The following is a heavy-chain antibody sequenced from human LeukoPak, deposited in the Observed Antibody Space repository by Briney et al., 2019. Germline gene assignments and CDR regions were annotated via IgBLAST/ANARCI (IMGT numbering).Heavy chain of an antibody. D-gene: IGHD2-15*01. J-gene: IGHJ4*02. Sequence: ASVKVSCKASGYTFTGYYMHWVRQAPGQGLEWMGRINPNSGGTNYAQKFQGRVTMTRDTSIGTAYMELSRLRSDDTAVYYCWTAVVVSATFKYYFDYWGQGTLVTVSS. CDR1: GYTFTGYY. CDR3: WTAVVVSATFKYYFDY. CDR2: INPNSGGT. V-gene: IGHV1-2*06.